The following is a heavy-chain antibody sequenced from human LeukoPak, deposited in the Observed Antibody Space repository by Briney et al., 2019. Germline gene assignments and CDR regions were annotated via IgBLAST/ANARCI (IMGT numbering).Heavy chain of an antibody. V-gene: IGHV4-59*01. J-gene: IGHJ4*02. D-gene: IGHD2-2*01. CDR2: IYYSGST. Sequence: PSETLSLTCTVSGGSISSYYWSWIRQPPGKGLEWIGYIYYSGSTNYNPSLKSRVTISVDTSKNQFSLKLSSVTAADTAVYYCAGDCSSTSCYVNGVVYWGQGTLVTVSS. CDR1: GGSISSYY. CDR3: AGDCSSTSCYVNGVVY.